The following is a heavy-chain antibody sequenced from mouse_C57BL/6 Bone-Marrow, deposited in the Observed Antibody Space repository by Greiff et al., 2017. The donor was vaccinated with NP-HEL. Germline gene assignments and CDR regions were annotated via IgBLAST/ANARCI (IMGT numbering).Heavy chain of an antibody. CDR3: ARDAYDYLFAY. D-gene: IGHD2-4*01. Sequence: EVQVVESGGGLVQSGRSLRLSCATSGFTFSDFYMEWVRQAPGKGLEWIAASRNKANDYTTEYSASVKGRFIVSRDTSQSILYLQMNALRAEDTAIYYCARDAYDYLFAYWGQGTLVTVSA. CDR1: GFTFSDFY. CDR2: SRNKANDYTT. J-gene: IGHJ3*01. V-gene: IGHV7-1*01.